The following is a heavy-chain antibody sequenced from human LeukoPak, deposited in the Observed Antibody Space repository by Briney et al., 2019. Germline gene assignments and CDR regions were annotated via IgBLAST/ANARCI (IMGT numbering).Heavy chain of an antibody. CDR1: GGSVSSYY. D-gene: IGHD5-12*01. V-gene: IGHV4-59*02. CDR2: IKSSGSS. Sequence: SETLSLTCTVSGGSVSSYYWSWIRQPPGKGLEWIGYIKSSGSSNYNPSLKSRVTISMDTSKNQFSLRLNSVTAADTAVYYCARDGTVATNWFDPWGQGTLVTVSS. CDR3: ARDGTVATNWFDP. J-gene: IGHJ5*02.